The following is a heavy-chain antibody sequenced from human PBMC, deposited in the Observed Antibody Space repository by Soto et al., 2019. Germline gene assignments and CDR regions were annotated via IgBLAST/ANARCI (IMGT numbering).Heavy chain of an antibody. J-gene: IGHJ4*02. CDR2: IYYSGST. Sequence: QVQLQESGPGLVKPSQTLSLTCTVSGGSVSSGDYYWSCIRQPPGKGLEWIGYIYYSGSTYYNPSLKSRVTISVDTSKNQFSLKLSSVTAADTAVYYCATTLLPEYYFDYWGQGTLVTVSS. CDR3: ATTLLPEYYFDY. D-gene: IGHD2-21*02. CDR1: GGSVSSGDYY. V-gene: IGHV4-30-4*01.